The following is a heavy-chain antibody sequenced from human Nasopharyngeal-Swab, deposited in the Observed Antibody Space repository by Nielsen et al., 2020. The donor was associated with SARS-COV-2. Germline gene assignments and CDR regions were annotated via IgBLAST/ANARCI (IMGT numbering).Heavy chain of an antibody. Sequence: WVRQAPGQGLEWMGIINPTGGSTSYAQKLQGRVTMTRDTSTSTVYMELSSLRSEDTAVYYCARSGRITIFGVFINYYYYMDVWGKGTTVTVSS. J-gene: IGHJ6*03. D-gene: IGHD3-3*01. CDR2: INPTGGST. V-gene: IGHV1-46*01. CDR3: ARSGRITIFGVFINYYYYMDV.